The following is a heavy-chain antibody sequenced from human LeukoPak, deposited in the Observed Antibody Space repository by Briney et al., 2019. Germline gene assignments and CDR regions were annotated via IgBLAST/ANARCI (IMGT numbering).Heavy chain of an antibody. Sequence: PGGSLRLSCAASGFTFSKYWMTWVRQAPGKGGEGVAHINQDGSEEHYMDSAKARFTISRDTAKNSLSLQMNSLRAEDTAVYYCVRDGGVSGYDLLDYWGQGTLVTVSS. J-gene: IGHJ4*02. CDR1: GFTFSKYW. CDR3: VRDGGVSGYDLLDY. D-gene: IGHD5-12*01. V-gene: IGHV3-7*01. CDR2: INQDGSEE.